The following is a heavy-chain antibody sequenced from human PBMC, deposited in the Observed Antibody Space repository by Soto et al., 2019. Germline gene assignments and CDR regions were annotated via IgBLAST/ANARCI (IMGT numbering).Heavy chain of an antibody. CDR2: TSYDGSDK. D-gene: IGHD3-16*01. V-gene: IGHV3-30*19. CDR1: GFTFRSYF. Sequence: QVQLVESGGGVVQPGTSLRVSCVGSGFTFRSYFMHWVRQAPGKGLEWVALTSYDGSDKYYDDSVRGRFTISRDNSRNTVDLQMDSLRLVDTALYYCARWGTTGGLDVWGQGTLVSVS. J-gene: IGHJ1*01. CDR3: ARWGTTGGLDV.